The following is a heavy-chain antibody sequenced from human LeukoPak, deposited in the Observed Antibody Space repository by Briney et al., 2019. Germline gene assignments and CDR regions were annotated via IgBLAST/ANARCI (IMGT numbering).Heavy chain of an antibody. CDR3: AREDYYGMDV. CDR2: ISYDGSNK. V-gene: IGHV3-30-3*01. J-gene: IGHJ6*02. CDR1: GFTFSSYA. Sequence: GGSLRLSCAASGFTFSSYAMHWVRQAPGKGLEWVAVISYDGSNKYYADSVKGRFTISRDNSKNTLYLQMNSLRAEDTAVYYCAREDYYGMDVWGQGTTVTVSS.